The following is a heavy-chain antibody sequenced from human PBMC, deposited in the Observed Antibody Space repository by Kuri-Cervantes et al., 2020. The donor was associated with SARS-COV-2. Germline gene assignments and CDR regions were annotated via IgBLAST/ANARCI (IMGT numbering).Heavy chain of an antibody. D-gene: IGHD6-13*01. J-gene: IGHJ4*02. V-gene: IGHV3-30*01. Sequence: GGSLRLSCAASGFTFSSYAMHWVRQAPGKGLEWVAVISYDGSNKYYADSVKGRFTISRDNSKNTLYLQMNSLRAEDTAVYYCARGSAAGNDYWGQGTLVTVSS. CDR1: GFTFSSYA. CDR3: ARGSAAGNDY. CDR2: ISYDGSNK.